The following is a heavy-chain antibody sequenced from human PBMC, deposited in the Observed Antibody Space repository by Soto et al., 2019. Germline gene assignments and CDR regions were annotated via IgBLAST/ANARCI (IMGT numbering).Heavy chain of an antibody. Sequence: SVKVSCKTSVYTFTNYGITWVRQAPGQGLKWMGWISAYNGDTNYAQKFQGRVIMTTDTSTTTAYMELRSLRSDDTAVYYCARGPAGGLRGGVSYWGQGTLVTVSS. D-gene: IGHD2-15*01. J-gene: IGHJ4*02. CDR2: ISAYNGDT. CDR1: VYTFTNYG. V-gene: IGHV1-18*04. CDR3: ARGPAGGLRGGVSY.